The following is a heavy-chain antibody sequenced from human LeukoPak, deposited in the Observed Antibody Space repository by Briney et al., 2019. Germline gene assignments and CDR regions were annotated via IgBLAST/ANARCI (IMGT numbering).Heavy chain of an antibody. Sequence: PGGSLRLSCAVSGFTFSSSWMSWVRQAPGRGLEWVANIKQDGGDKNYVDSVKGRFTISRDNAKNSLYLEMNSLRAEDTGVYYCARGGGSSDYWGQGTLVTVSS. D-gene: IGHD6-19*01. CDR1: GFTFSSSW. V-gene: IGHV3-7*01. J-gene: IGHJ4*02. CDR2: IKQDGGDK. CDR3: ARGGGSSDY.